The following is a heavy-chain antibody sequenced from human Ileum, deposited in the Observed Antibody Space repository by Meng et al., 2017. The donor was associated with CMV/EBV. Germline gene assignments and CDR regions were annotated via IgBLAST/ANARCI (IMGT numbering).Heavy chain of an antibody. V-gene: IGHV3-20*03. Sequence: ASGFNVADDGLSWVRQAPGKGLEWVSNINWNGASIGYADSVKGRFTISRDNAKNSLYLQMNSLRAEDTAFYYCARARVVGAIVPFDNWGQGTLVTVSS. CDR3: ARARVVGAIVPFDN. D-gene: IGHD1-26*01. CDR1: GFNVADDG. J-gene: IGHJ4*02. CDR2: INWNGASI.